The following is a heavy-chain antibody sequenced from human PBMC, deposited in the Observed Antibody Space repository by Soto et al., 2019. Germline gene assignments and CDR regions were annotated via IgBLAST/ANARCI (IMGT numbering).Heavy chain of an antibody. D-gene: IGHD1-26*01. V-gene: IGHV1-18*01. CDR3: ARSGSYSGSPAGGY. CDR1: GYTFTSYG. CDR2: ISAYNGNT. J-gene: IGHJ4*02. Sequence: ASVKVSCKASGYTFTSYGISWVRQAPGRGLEWMGWISAYNGNTNYAQKLQGRVTMTTDPYMSTAYMELRSLRSDDTAVYYCARSGSYSGSPAGGYWGQGTLVTVSS.